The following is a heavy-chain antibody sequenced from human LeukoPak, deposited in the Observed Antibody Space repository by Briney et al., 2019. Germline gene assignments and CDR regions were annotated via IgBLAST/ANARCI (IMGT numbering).Heavy chain of an antibody. Sequence: PGGSLRLSCAASGFTFSSYSMNWVRQAPGKGLEWVSGISPSGDITYYTDSVKGRFTISRDNSKNTLYLQMSSLRAEDTAVYYCAKLSDDFLTGYYSWVRPYYFDYWGQGTLVTVSS. J-gene: IGHJ4*02. CDR3: AKLSDDFLTGYYSWVRPYYFDY. D-gene: IGHD3-9*01. V-gene: IGHV3-23*01. CDR2: ISPSGDIT. CDR1: GFTFSSYS.